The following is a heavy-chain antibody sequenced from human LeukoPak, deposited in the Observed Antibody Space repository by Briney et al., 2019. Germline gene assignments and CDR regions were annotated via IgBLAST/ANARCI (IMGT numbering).Heavy chain of an antibody. J-gene: IGHJ4*02. V-gene: IGHV4-39*07. CDR1: GGSISSSSYY. D-gene: IGHD6-19*01. CDR3: ARAVAGNFDY. CDR2: IYYSGST. Sequence: SETLSLTCTVSGGSISSSSYYWGWLRQPTGKGLEWIGSIYYSGSTYYNPSLKSRVTISVDTSKNQFSLKLSSVTAADTAVYYCARAVAGNFDYWGQGTLVTVSS.